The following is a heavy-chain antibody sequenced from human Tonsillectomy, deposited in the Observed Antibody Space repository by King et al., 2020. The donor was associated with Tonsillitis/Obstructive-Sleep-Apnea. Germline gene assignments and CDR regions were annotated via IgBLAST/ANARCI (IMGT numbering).Heavy chain of an antibody. Sequence: VQLVESGGGLVQPGGSLRLYCAASGFTFKTYEMNWVRKAPGKGLEWLAYVGYSSEPIYCADSLKGRFTVSRANANNSLYLQMDSLRVEDTAVSYCATTSSTSSDQPSDAFDMCGQGTMVTVSS. CDR2: VGYSSEPI. V-gene: IGHV3-48*03. D-gene: IGHD3-22*01. CDR1: GFTFKTYE. J-gene: IGHJ3*02. CDR3: ATTSSTSSDQPSDAFDM.